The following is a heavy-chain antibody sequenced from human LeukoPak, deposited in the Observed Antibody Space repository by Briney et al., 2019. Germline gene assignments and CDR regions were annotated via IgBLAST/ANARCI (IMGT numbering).Heavy chain of an antibody. J-gene: IGHJ3*01. Sequence: GGSLRLSCAASGFTLSSFAMSWVRQAPGKGLEWVSAISGSGGSTYYADSVKGRFTISRDNSKNTLFLQMNSLRAEDTAVYYCAKDRSCSGSSCNVGSWGQGTMVTVSS. CDR2: ISGSGGST. CDR1: GFTLSSFA. V-gene: IGHV3-23*01. CDR3: AKDRSCSGSSCNVGS. D-gene: IGHD2-2*01.